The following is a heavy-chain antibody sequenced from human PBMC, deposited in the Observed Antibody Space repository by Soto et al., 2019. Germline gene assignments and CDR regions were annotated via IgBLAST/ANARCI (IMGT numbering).Heavy chain of an antibody. Sequence: GGSLRLSCAASGFTFSNYAMSWVRQAPGKGLEWVSAISGGGDSTFYVDSVKGRFTISRDNSKNTLYLQMNSLRVEDTAVYYCAKRQAGAGFSSWGQGTLVTVSS. CDR3: AKRQAGAGFSS. D-gene: IGHD6-13*01. V-gene: IGHV3-23*01. CDR1: GFTFSNYA. CDR2: ISGGGDST. J-gene: IGHJ4*02.